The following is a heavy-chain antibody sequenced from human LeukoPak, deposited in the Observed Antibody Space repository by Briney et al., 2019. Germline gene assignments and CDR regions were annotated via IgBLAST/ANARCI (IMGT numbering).Heavy chain of an antibody. D-gene: IGHD3-22*01. CDR1: GFTFSDYW. V-gene: IGHV3-7*05. CDR3: ARDRGTSGYLP. J-gene: IGHJ5*02. CDR2: IKQDGSET. Sequence: GGSLRLSCTASGFTFSDYWTSWVRQTPEKGLEWVANIKQDGSETVYVDSLKGRFTISRDNAQSSLYLQMNSLRAEDTAVYYCARDRGTSGYLPWGQGTLVTVSS.